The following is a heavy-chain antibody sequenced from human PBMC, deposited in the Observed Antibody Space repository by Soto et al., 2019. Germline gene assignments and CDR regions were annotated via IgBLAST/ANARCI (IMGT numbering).Heavy chain of an antibody. D-gene: IGHD3-16*02. V-gene: IGHV4-39*01. J-gene: IGHJ5*02. CDR3: AGRNSLASVSLNFRELSNYKWIDP. Sequence: SETLSLTCTVSGDSITNSNYYWGWFRQPPGKGLEWIASIYYIGSTYYNPSLKSRVTISVDTSNNQFSLNLNSVAASDTAVYYCAGRNSLASVSLNFRELSNYKWIDPWGPGTLVTVS. CDR1: GDSITNSNYY. CDR2: IYYIGST.